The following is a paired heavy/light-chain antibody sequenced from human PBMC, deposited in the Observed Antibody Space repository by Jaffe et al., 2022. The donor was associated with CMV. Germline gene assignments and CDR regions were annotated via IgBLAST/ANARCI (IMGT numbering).Light chain of an antibody. J-gene: IGKJ1*01. CDR1: QYIGNY. CDR2: GAS. V-gene: IGKV1-16*02. CDR3: QQYNSYPRT. Sequence: DIEMTQSPSSLSASVGDRITITCRASQYIGNYLAWYQQKPGRAPKSLIYGASSLQSGVPSKFSGSGSGTDFTLTISSLQPEDSATYYCQQYNSYPRTFGQGTKVEIK.
Heavy chain of an antibody. Sequence: EVQLVESGGGLVQPGGSLRLSCAASGFTFSNYAMSWVRQAPGKGLEWVSGIRNSGDISYYADSVNGRFTISRDNSKNTLYLEMNSLRVEDTAVYYCAKGRNLYYDILNGYDYWGQGTLVTVSS. CDR1: GFTFSNYA. D-gene: IGHD3-9*01. J-gene: IGHJ4*02. CDR2: IRNSGDIS. V-gene: IGHV3-23*04. CDR3: AKGRNLYYDILNGYDY.